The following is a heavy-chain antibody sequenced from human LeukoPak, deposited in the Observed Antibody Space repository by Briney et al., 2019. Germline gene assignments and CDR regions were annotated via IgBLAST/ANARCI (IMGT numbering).Heavy chain of an antibody. J-gene: IGHJ6*03. Sequence: GGSLRLSCAASGFTFSSYCMSWVRQAPGKGLEWVANIKEGGGETYYVDSVKGRFTISRDNSKNSLYLQMNSLRAEDTAVYFCARVKQQLVRLLGRDTTYYYYYYMDIWGKGTTVTVSS. V-gene: IGHV3-7*01. CDR2: IKEGGGET. CDR1: GFTFSSYC. D-gene: IGHD6-13*01. CDR3: ARVKQQLVRLLGRDTTYYYYYYMDI.